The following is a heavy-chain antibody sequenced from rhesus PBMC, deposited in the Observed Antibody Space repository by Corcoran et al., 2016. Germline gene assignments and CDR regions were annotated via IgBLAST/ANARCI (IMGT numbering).Heavy chain of an antibody. Sequence: QVQLQESGPGLVKPSETLSLTCAVSGGSISDDYYWSWIRQPPGKGLEWIGYIYGSGGGTNYNPSLKNRVTISIDTSKNQFSLKLSSVTAADTAVYYCASHYYSGSYYNDYWGQGVLVTVSS. CDR3: ASHYYSGSYYNDY. D-gene: IGHD3-16*01. J-gene: IGHJ4*01. CDR2: IYGSGGGT. V-gene: IGHV4-106*01. CDR1: GGSISDDYY.